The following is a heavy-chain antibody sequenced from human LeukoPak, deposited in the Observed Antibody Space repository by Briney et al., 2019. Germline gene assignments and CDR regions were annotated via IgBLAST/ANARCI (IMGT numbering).Heavy chain of an antibody. Sequence: GGSLRLSCAASGFTFRSYAMHWVRQAPGKGLEWVAVISYDGRNKYYADSVKGRFTISRDNSKNTLYLQMNSLRAEDTAVYYCARDSDRYYYGSGSYYPFDPWGQGTLVTVSS. CDR3: ARDSDRYYYGSGSYYPFDP. D-gene: IGHD3-10*01. CDR1: GFTFRSYA. CDR2: ISYDGRNK. V-gene: IGHV3-30*04. J-gene: IGHJ5*02.